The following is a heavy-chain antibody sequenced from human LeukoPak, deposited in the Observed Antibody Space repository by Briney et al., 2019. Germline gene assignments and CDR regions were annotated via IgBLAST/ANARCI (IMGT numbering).Heavy chain of an antibody. D-gene: IGHD5-18*01. CDR1: GFPFSNYA. J-gene: IGHJ4*02. V-gene: IGHV3-23*01. Sequence: GGSLRLSCAASGFPFSNYAMSWVRQAPGKGLEWVSSLISSGTTTYYADSVKGRFTISRDNSKNTVHLQMDRLRAEDSAVYYCAKNAGYSYGLYYFDYWGQGTLVTVSS. CDR3: AKNAGYSYGLYYFDY. CDR2: LISSGTTT.